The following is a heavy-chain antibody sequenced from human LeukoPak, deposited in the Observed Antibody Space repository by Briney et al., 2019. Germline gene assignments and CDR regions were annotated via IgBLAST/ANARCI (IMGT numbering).Heavy chain of an antibody. CDR1: GFTFSDFY. V-gene: IGHV3-7*01. CDR2: IKEDGSEK. Sequence: PGGSLRLSCAASGFTFSDFYMSWVRQAPGKGLEWVANIKEDGSEKYYGDSVKGRFTISRDNAKNSLYLQMNSLRAEDTAVYYCARDSSGYQWGQGTLVTVSS. CDR3: ARDSSGYQ. J-gene: IGHJ4*02. D-gene: IGHD3-22*01.